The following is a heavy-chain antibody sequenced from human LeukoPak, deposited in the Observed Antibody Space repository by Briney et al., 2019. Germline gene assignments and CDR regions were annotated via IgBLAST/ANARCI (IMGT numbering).Heavy chain of an antibody. J-gene: IGHJ4*02. CDR3: AKSGYHRFDY. D-gene: IGHD5-12*01. Sequence: GGSLRLSCAASGFTFSSSAMSWVRQAPGKGLEWVANISGSGSGGSTYYADSVKGRFTISRDNSKNTLYLQMHSLRAEDTAVYYCAKSGYHRFDYWGQGTLVTVSS. CDR1: GFTFSSSA. V-gene: IGHV3-23*01. CDR2: ISGSGSGGST.